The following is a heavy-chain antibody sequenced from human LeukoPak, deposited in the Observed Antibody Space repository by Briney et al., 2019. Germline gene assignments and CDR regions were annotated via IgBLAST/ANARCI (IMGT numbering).Heavy chain of an antibody. V-gene: IGHV3-7*01. CDR1: GFTFSSYW. CDR2: IKQDGSEK. Sequence: GGSLRLSCAASGFTFSSYWMSWVRQAPGKGLEWVANIKQDGSEKYYVDSVKGRFSISRDNAKNSLSLQMNNLRAEDTAVYYCAKDLTGRGVNFDYWGQGTLVTVSS. D-gene: IGHD3-10*01. CDR3: AKDLTGRGVNFDY. J-gene: IGHJ4*02.